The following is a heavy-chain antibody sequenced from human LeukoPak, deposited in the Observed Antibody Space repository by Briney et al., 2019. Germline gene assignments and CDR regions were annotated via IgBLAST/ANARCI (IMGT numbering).Heavy chain of an antibody. CDR3: ARDIFTIFGVVPNPHDAFDI. CDR2: IKQDGSEK. J-gene: IGHJ3*02. V-gene: IGHV3-7*01. CDR1: GFTFSSYW. Sequence: GRSLRLSCAASGFTFSSYWMSWVRQAPGKGLEWVANIKQDGSEKYYVDSVKGRFTISRDNAKNSLYLQMNSLRAEDTAVYYCARDIFTIFGVVPNPHDAFDIWGQGTMVTVSS. D-gene: IGHD3-3*01.